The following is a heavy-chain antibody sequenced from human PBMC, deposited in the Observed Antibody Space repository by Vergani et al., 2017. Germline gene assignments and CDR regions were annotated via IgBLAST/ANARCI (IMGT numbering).Heavy chain of an antibody. Sequence: QVQLVQSGAEVKKPGASVKVSCKASGYTFTSYYMHWVRQAPGKRLEWMGWINAGNGNTKYSQKFQGRVTITRDTSASTAYMELSSLRSEDTAVYYCARDQGSSWYSDWGQGTLVTVSS. J-gene: IGHJ4*02. CDR2: INAGNGNT. V-gene: IGHV1-3*01. CDR1: GYTFTSYY. CDR3: ARDQGSSWYSD. D-gene: IGHD6-13*01.